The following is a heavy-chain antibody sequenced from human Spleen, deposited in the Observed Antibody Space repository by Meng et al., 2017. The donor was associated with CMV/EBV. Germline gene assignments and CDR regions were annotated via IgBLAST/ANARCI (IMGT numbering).Heavy chain of an antibody. V-gene: IGHV4-34*01. CDR3: ARGRMDFDS. CDR1: GESLTDYF. CDR2: ISHSGRT. Sequence: LSLTCAGYGESLTDYFWSWIRQSPEKGLEWIGDISHSGRTNYNPSLKSRVTISVDTSNNQFFLTVTSVTAADTAVYYCARGRMDFDSWGQGTLVTVSS. D-gene: IGHD1-14*01. J-gene: IGHJ4*02.